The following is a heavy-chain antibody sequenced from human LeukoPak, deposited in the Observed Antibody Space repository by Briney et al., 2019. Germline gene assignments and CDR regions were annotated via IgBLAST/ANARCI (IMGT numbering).Heavy chain of an antibody. CDR1: GFTFDDYA. V-gene: IGHV3-9*01. CDR3: AKDDCGRHDYYYYGMDV. D-gene: IGHD2-21*02. Sequence: GGSLRLSCAASGFTFDDYAMHWVRQAPGKGLEWVSGISWNSGSIGYADSVKGRFTISRDNAKNSLYLQMNSLRAEHTALYYCAKDDCGRHDYYYYGMDVWGQGTTVTVSS. CDR2: ISWNSGSI. J-gene: IGHJ6*02.